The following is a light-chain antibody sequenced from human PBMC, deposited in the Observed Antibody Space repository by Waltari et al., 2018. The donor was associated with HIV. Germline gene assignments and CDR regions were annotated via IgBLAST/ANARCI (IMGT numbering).Light chain of an antibody. Sequence: QSVLTQPPSASGTPGQRVTISCSGSSSNIGSNYVFWYQQLPGTAPKLVIYRNNQRPSGVPDRFPGSKSGTSASLAISGRRSEDEADYYWAAWDDSLRGLVFGGGTKLTVL. CDR2: RNN. CDR1: SSNIGSNY. CDR3: AAWDDSLRGLV. J-gene: IGLJ3*02. V-gene: IGLV1-47*01.